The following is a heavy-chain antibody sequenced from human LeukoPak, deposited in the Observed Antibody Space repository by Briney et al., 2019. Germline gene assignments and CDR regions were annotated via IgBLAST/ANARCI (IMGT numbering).Heavy chain of an antibody. CDR1: GFSFSTYG. J-gene: IGHJ4*02. CDR2: MWYDGSKD. D-gene: IGHD6-6*01. Sequence: PGKSLRLSCAASGFSFSTYGIHWVRQAPGKGLEWVAVMWYDGSKDYYADSVKGRFTISRDTSMNTLYLQMNNLRAEDTAVYYCAKDRETYEYTFDYWGQGTLVTVSS. CDR3: AKDRETYEYTFDY. V-gene: IGHV3-33*06.